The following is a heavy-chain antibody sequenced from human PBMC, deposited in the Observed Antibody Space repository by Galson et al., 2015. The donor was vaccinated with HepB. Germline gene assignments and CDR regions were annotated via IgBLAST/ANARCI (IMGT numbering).Heavy chain of an antibody. CDR3: AKDLKGGVASSTSHPSYGMDV. CDR2: ISWNSGSI. D-gene: IGHD2-2*01. Sequence: SLRLSCAASGFTFDDYAMHWVRQAPGKGLEWVSGISWNSGSIGYADSVKGRFTISRDNAKNSLYLQMNSLRAEDTALYYCAKDLKGGVASSTSHPSYGMDVWGQGTTVTVSS. CDR1: GFTFDDYA. V-gene: IGHV3-9*01. J-gene: IGHJ6*02.